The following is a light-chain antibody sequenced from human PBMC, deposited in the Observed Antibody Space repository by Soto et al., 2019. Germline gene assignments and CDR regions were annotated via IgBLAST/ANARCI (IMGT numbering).Light chain of an antibody. V-gene: IGLV1-47*01. CDR3: AAWDDSLSVSYV. CDR2: KNN. Sequence: HSLLTPPPSSSVTPGQRVTISFSFRLSNIGSNYVYWYQQLPGTAPKLLIYKNNQRPSGVPDRFSGSKSGTSASLAISGLRSEDEADYYCAAWDDSLSVSYVFGTGTKVTVL. CDR1: LSNIGSNY. J-gene: IGLJ1*01.